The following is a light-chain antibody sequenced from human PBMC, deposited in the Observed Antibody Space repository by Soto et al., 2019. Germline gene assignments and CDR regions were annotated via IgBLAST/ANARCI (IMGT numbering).Light chain of an antibody. CDR3: QQSYSTSST. CDR1: QSISSS. J-gene: IGKJ1*01. Sequence: DIQMTQSPSTLSASVGDRVTITCRASQSISSSLAWYQQKPGKAPNLLIYMASSLESGVPSRFSGSGSGTDFTLTISSLQPEDFATYYCQQSYSTSSTFGQGTKVDIK. CDR2: MAS. V-gene: IGKV1-5*03.